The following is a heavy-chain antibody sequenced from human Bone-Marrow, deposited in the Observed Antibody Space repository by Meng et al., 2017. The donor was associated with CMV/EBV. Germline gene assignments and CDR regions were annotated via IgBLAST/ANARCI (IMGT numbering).Heavy chain of an antibody. D-gene: IGHD2-8*01. CDR2: IQSGSWRT. V-gene: IGHV3-23*03. CDR1: GFTFSSYT. Sequence: GESLKISCAASGFTFSSYTMNWVRQAPGKGLEWVSVIQSGSWRTYYADSVKGRFTISRDNSQNTLYLQMNSLRAEDTAIYYCAKDYIVRGGLFDYWGQGTLVTVSS. CDR3: AKDYIVRGGLFDY. J-gene: IGHJ4*02.